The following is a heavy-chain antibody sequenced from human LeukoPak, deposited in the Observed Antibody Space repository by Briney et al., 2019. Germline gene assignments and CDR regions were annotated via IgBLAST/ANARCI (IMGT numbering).Heavy chain of an antibody. CDR1: GFTFSSYA. D-gene: IGHD6-19*01. Sequence: GGSLRLSCAASGFTFSSYAMSWVRQAPGKGLEWVAVISYDGSNKYYADSVKGRFTISRDNSKNTLYLQMNSLRAEDTAVYYCAKDGEQWLVTDGMDVWGQGTTVTVSS. CDR2: ISYDGSNK. CDR3: AKDGEQWLVTDGMDV. J-gene: IGHJ6*02. V-gene: IGHV3-30*18.